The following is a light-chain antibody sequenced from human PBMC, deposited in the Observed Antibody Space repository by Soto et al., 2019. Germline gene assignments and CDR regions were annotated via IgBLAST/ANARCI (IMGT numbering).Light chain of an antibody. CDR3: QQSYSTLAWYT. CDR2: AAS. V-gene: IGKV1-39*01. CDR1: QSISSY. Sequence: DIQMTQSPSSLSASVGDRVTITCRASQSISSYLNWYQQKPGKAPKLLIYAASSLQSGVPSRFSGSGSGTDFTLTISSLQPEDFATYYCQQSYSTLAWYTFGQGTKLEIK. J-gene: IGKJ2*01.